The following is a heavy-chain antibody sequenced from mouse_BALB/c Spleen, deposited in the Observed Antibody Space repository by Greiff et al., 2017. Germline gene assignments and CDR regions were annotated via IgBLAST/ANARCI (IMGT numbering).Heavy chain of an antibody. J-gene: IGHJ2*01. Sequence: QVQLQQSGAELARPGASVKLSCKASGYTFTSYWMQWVKQRPGQGLEWIGAIYPGDGDTRYTQKFKGKATLTADKSSSTAYMQLSSLASEDSAVYYCARGRFITTVVARDFDYWGQGTTLTVSS. V-gene: IGHV1-87*01. CDR2: IYPGDGDT. CDR3: ARGRFITTVVARDFDY. CDR1: GYTFTSYW. D-gene: IGHD1-1*01.